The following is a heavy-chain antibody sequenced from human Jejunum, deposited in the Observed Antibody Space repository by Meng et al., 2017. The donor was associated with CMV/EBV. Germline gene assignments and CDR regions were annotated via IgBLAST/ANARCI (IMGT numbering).Heavy chain of an antibody. D-gene: IGHD1-14*01. CDR1: GYSFSGHF. V-gene: IGHV1-2*02. J-gene: IGHJ4*02. CDR2: INTNTGGT. CDR3: SRTTGRGLDFDY. Sequence: QVQLVHAGAEGKKPGTSVKVSGKASGYSFSGHFMDWVRQAPGQGLEWMGWINTNTGGTNYAQKFQGRVTMTRDTSSNTVYMELSSLTSDDSAVYYCSRTTGRGLDFDYWGQGTLVTVSS.